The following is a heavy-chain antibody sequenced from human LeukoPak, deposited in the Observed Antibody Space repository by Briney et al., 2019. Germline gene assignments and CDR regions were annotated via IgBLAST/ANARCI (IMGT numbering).Heavy chain of an antibody. CDR2: IHHSGST. Sequence: PSETLSLTCTVSGGSISSGSYYWSWIRQPPGKGLEWIGSIHHSGSTYNNPSLKSRVTISVDTSKNQFSLRLSSVTAADTAVYYCARDRSVIPGRHSFDYWGQGTLVAVSS. CDR1: GGSISSGSYY. V-gene: IGHV4-39*07. J-gene: IGHJ4*02. D-gene: IGHD2-21*01. CDR3: ARDRSVIPGRHSFDY.